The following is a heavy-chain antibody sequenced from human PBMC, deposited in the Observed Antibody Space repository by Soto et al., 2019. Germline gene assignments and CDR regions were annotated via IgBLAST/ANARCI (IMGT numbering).Heavy chain of an antibody. CDR2: IYYSGST. CDR1: GGSISSYY. Sequence: SETLSLTCTVSGGSISSYYWSWIRQPPGKGLEWIGYIYYSGSTNYNPSLKSRVTISVDTSKNQFSLKLSSVTAADTAVYYCARESSGYYHRAFDIWGQGTMVTVSS. V-gene: IGHV4-59*01. CDR3: ARESSGYYHRAFDI. D-gene: IGHD3-22*01. J-gene: IGHJ3*02.